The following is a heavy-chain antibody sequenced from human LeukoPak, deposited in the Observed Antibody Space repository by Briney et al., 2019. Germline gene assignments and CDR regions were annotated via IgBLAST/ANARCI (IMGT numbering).Heavy chain of an antibody. V-gene: IGHV4-61*01. Sequence: SETLSLTCTVSGGSISSSSYYWSWIRQPPGKGLEWIGYIYYSGSTNYNPSLKSRVTISVDTSKNQFSLKLSSVTAADTAVYYCARGGYFDWLLNGREGWFDPWGQGTLVTVSS. CDR3: ARGGYFDWLLNGREGWFDP. CDR2: IYYSGST. CDR1: GGSISSSSYY. J-gene: IGHJ5*02. D-gene: IGHD3-9*01.